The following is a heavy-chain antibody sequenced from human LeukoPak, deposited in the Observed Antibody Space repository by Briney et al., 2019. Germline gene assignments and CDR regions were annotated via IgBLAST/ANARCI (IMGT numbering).Heavy chain of an antibody. CDR2: IYYSGST. V-gene: IGHV4-61*01. D-gene: IGHD2-15*01. CDR1: GYSISSGYY. CDR3: ARGVVVAATHFGWFDP. J-gene: IGHJ5*02. Sequence: PSETLSLTCAVSGYSISSGYYWGWIRPPPGKGLEWIGYIYYSGSTNYNPSLKSRVTISVDTSKNQFSLKLSSVTAADTAVYYCARGVVVAATHFGWFDPWGQGTLVTVSS.